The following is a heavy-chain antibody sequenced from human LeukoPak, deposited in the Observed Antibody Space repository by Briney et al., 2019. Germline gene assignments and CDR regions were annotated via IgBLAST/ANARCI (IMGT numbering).Heavy chain of an antibody. CDR2: IYHSGNT. D-gene: IGHD5-18*01. J-gene: IGHJ5*02. CDR3: ARCGYTEKRGWFDP. V-gene: IGHV4-4*09. Sequence: SETLSLTCTVSGGSISSYYWSWIRQPPGKGLEWIGYIYHSGNTYYNPSLKSRVTISVDTSKNRVSLKLSSVTAADTAVYYCARCGYTEKRGWFDPWGQGTLVTVSS. CDR1: GGSISSYY.